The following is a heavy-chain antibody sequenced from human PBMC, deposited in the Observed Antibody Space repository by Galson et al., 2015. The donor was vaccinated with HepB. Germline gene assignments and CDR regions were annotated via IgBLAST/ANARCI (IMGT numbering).Heavy chain of an antibody. V-gene: IGHV2-5*02. CDR1: GFSLSTKEVA. Sequence: PALVKPTQTLTLTCSFSGFSLSTKEVAVGWIRQPPGKALEWLALIYWDGDKRYSPSLKSRLTITKDTSRNQVVLTMTNMDPVDTATYYCAHERSPRRVFDYWGQGSLVTVSS. CDR2: IYWDGDK. D-gene: IGHD1-26*01. J-gene: IGHJ4*02. CDR3: AHERSPRRVFDY.